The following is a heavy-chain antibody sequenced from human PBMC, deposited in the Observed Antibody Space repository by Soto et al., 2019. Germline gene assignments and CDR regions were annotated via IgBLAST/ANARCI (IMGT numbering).Heavy chain of an antibody. D-gene: IGHD1-26*01. CDR3: AREGASGFGMDV. V-gene: IGHV4-4*07. CDR1: GGSIRSFY. J-gene: IGHJ6*02. CDR2: IYTSGTT. Sequence: QVQLQESGPGLVKPSETLSLTCTVSGGSIRSFYWSWIRQPAGKPLEWIGRIYTSGTTNYNPSLKSRVTMSFDTSKNQFSLNLSSVTAADTAVYYCAREGASGFGMDVWGQGTTVTVSS.